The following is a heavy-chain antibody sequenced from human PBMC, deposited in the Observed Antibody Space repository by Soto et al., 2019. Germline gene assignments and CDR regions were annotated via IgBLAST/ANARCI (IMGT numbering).Heavy chain of an antibody. CDR1: GYTLTELS. J-gene: IGHJ6*02. CDR3: AGITMIVVGAYGMDV. D-gene: IGHD3-22*01. V-gene: IGHV1-24*01. Sequence: ASVKVSCKVSGYTLTELSMHWVRQAPGKGLEWMGGFDPEDAEIIYAQKFQGGVTMTEDTSTDTAYMELSSLRSEDTAVYYCAGITMIVVGAYGMDVWGQGTTVTVSS. CDR2: FDPEDAEI.